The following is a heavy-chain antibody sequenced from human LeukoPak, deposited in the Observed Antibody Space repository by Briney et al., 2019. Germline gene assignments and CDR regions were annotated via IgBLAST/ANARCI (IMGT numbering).Heavy chain of an antibody. CDR2: INHSGST. V-gene: IGHV4-34*01. CDR1: GGSFSGYY. Sequence: PSETLSLTCAVYGGSFSGYYWSWIRQPPGKGLEWIGEINHSGSTNYNPSLKSRVTISVVTSKNQFTLKLSSVTAADTAVYYCARGKGYYYYYMDVWGKGTTVTVSS. CDR3: ARGKGYYYYYMDV. J-gene: IGHJ6*03.